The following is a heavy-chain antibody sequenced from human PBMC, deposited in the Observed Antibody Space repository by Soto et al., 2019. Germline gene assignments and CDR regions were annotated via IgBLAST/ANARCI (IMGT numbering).Heavy chain of an antibody. V-gene: IGHV1-24*01. Sequence: ASVKVSCKVSGYTLTELSMHWVLQAPGKGLEWMGGFDPEDGETIYAQKFQGRVTMTEDTSTDTAYMELSSLRSEDTAVYYCATDRTGRDYFDYWGQGTLVTVSS. CDR2: FDPEDGET. CDR1: GYTLTELS. J-gene: IGHJ4*02. CDR3: ATDRTGRDYFDY. D-gene: IGHD3-10*01.